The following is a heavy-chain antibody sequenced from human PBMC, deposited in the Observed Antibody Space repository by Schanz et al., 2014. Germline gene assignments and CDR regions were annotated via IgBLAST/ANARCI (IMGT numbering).Heavy chain of an antibody. Sequence: EVQLVESGGGLVQPGGSLRLSCATSRLTFGNYWMSWVRQAPGKGLEWVANINQDGSQKYYVGSVKGRFTISRDNAKDSLYLQMTSLRAEDTAVYYCATQYCSGTTCYTDSWDHWGQGTLVTVPS. CDR1: RLTFGNYW. D-gene: IGHD2-2*02. J-gene: IGHJ4*01. CDR3: ATQYCSGTTCYTDSWDH. CDR2: INQDGSQK. V-gene: IGHV3-7*01.